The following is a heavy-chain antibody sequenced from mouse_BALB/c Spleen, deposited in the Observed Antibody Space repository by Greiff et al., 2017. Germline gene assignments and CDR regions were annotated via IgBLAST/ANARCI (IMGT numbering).Heavy chain of an antibody. CDR1: GYSITSDYA. CDR3: ASSPYYGGFAY. CDR2: ISYSGST. V-gene: IGHV3-2*02. J-gene: IGHJ3*01. D-gene: IGHD1-1*01. Sequence: VQLKQSGPGLVKPSQSLSLTCTVTGYSITSDYAWNWIRQFPGNKLEWMGYISYSGSTSYNPSLKSRISITRDTSKNQFFLQLNSVTTEDTATYYCASSPYYGGFAYWGQGTLVTVSA.